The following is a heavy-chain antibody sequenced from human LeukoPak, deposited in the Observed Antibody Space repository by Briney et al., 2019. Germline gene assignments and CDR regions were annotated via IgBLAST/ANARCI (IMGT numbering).Heavy chain of an antibody. V-gene: IGHV3-23*01. CDR2: ISGSGGST. J-gene: IGHJ4*02. CDR3: AKDQGVWLVLGTDY. Sequence: GGSLRLSCAASGFTFTSYGMTWVRQAPGKGLEWVSAISGSGGSTYYADSVKGRFTISRDNSKNTLYLQMNSLRAEDTAVYYCAKDQGVWLVLGTDYWGQGTLVTVSS. D-gene: IGHD6-19*01. CDR1: GFTFTSYG.